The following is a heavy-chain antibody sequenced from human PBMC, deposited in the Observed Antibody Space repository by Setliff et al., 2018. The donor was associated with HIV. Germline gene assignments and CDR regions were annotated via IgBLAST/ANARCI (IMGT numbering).Heavy chain of an antibody. V-gene: IGHV1-2*02. CDR2: MNPDNGDT. CDR1: GYTFIDYY. CDR3: ARNPIQIKRWSPGETWFDT. Sequence: ASVKVSCKASGYTFIDYYMHWVRQAPGQGLEWVGWMNPDNGDTDYAKKFQGRLTLTRDTSINAAYMELTRLTSDDTATYYCARNPIQIKRWSPGETWFDTWGQGTLVTVSS. J-gene: IGHJ5*02. D-gene: IGHD5-18*01.